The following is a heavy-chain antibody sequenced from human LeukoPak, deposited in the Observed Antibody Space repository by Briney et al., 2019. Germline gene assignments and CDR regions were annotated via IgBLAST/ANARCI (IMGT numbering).Heavy chain of an antibody. CDR1: GFTFSSYV. CDR2: ISAGGGST. V-gene: IGHV3-23*01. Sequence: GGSLRLSCAASGFTFSSYVMNWVRQAPGKGLEWVSAISAGGGSTYYADSVKGRFTISRDNSKNTLYLQMNSLRAEDTAVYYCARHPRIVWFGELSPASYSYNYMDVWGKGTTVTVSS. CDR3: ARHPRIVWFGELSPASYSYNYMDV. D-gene: IGHD3-10*01. J-gene: IGHJ6*03.